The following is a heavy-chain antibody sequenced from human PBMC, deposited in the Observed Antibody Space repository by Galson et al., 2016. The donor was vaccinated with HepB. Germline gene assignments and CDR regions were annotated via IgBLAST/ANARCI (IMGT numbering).Heavy chain of an antibody. D-gene: IGHD6-6*01. V-gene: IGHV3-74*01. J-gene: IGHJ4*02. CDR2: INPDASTI. CDR1: GFTLSVYW. Sequence: SLRLSCAASGFTLSVYWMHWVRQAPGRGLEWVSRINPDASTINYADSVRGRFTISRDNSKNRLYLQMTSLTAEDTAVYYCARGEAARPPFRHWGQGTLVTVSS. CDR3: ARGEAARPPFRH.